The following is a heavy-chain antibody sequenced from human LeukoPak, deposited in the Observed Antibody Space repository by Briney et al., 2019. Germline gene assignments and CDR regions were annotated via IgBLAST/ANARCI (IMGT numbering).Heavy chain of an antibody. J-gene: IGHJ1*01. D-gene: IGHD6-19*01. CDR3: ARGIVVAGTYFQH. CDR1: GFTFRSYT. CDR2: ISSSSDYI. V-gene: IGHV3-21*01. Sequence: PGGSLRLSCAASGFTFRSYTMSWARQAPGKGLEWVSSISSSSDYIYYADSLQGRFTISRDNAKNSLFLQMNNLRTEDSAMYYCARGIVVAGTYFQHWGQGTLVTVSS.